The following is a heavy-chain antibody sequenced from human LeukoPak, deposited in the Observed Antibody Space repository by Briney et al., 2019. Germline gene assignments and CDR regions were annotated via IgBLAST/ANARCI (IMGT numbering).Heavy chain of an antibody. V-gene: IGHV1-69*05. CDR1: GYTFTSYD. CDR2: IIPIFGTA. J-gene: IGHJ4*02. CDR3: ARSTTVTTGPDY. Sequence: SVKVSCKASGYTFTSYDINWVRQATGQGLEWMGGIIPIFGTANYAQKFQGRVTITTDESTSTAYMEPSSLRSEDTAVYYCARSTTVTTGPDYWGQGTLVTVSS. D-gene: IGHD4-17*01.